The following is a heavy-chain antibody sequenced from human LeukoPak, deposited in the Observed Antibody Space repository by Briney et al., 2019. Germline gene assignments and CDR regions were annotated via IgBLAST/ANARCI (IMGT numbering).Heavy chain of an antibody. CDR2: ISYDGSNK. CDR3: AKDRGSKVAAAGPFDY. J-gene: IGHJ4*02. D-gene: IGHD6-13*01. V-gene: IGHV3-30*18. CDR1: GXTFSSYG. Sequence: GGSLRLSCAASGXTFSSYGMHWVRQAPGKGLEWVAVISYDGSNKYYADSVKGRFTISRDNSKNTLYLQMNSLRAEDTAVYYCAKDRGSKVAAAGPFDYWGQGTLVTVSS.